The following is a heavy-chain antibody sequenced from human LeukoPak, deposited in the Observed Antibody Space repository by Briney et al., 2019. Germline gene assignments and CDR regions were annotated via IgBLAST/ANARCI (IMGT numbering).Heavy chain of an antibody. J-gene: IGHJ4*02. CDR1: VGFSTYDY. V-gene: IGHV4-4*07. CDR3: ARGGGNRHFDS. CDR2: IHTTGST. Sequence: SETLSLTCSVSVGFSTYDYWNWIRQPAGKAPEWIGRIHTTGSTNYNPSLKSRLTMTLDKAKKQFSLKVTSMTAADTAFYYCARGGGNRHFDSWGQGILVTVSS. D-gene: IGHD2-15*01.